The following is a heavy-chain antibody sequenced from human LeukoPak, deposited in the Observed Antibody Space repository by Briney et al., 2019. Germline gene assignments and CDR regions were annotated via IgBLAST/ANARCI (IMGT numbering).Heavy chain of an antibody. D-gene: IGHD5-18*01. CDR3: AGHQEDTAMVFGY. V-gene: IGHV4-34*01. J-gene: IGHJ4*02. CDR1: GGSFSGYY. CDR2: INHSGGT. Sequence: SETLSLTCAVYGGSFSGYYWSWIRQPPGKGLEWIGEINHSGGTNYNPSLKSRVTISVDTSKNQFSLKLSSVTAADTAVYYCAGHQEDTAMVFGYWGQGTLVTVSS.